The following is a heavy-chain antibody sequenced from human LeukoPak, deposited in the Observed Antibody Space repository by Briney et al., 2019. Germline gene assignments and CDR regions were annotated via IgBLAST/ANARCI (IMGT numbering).Heavy chain of an antibody. Sequence: GGSLRLSCAASGFTFSSYGMHWVRQAPGKGLEWVAVISYDGSNKYYADSVKGRFTISRDNSKNTLYLQMNSLRAEDTAVYYCASPPGSVHLSYYYYGMDVWGQGTTVTVSS. D-gene: IGHD2-2*01. CDR2: ISYDGSNK. CDR3: ASPPGSVHLSYYYYGMDV. J-gene: IGHJ6*02. V-gene: IGHV3-30*03. CDR1: GFTFSSYG.